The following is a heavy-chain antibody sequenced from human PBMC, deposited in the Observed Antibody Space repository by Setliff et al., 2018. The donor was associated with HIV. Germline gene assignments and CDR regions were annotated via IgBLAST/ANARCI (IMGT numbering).Heavy chain of an antibody. V-gene: IGHV1-46*01. CDR1: GNTFSSHY. Sequence: ASVKVSCKASGNTFSSHYMHWVRQAPGKGLEWMGLINPSGDITRYAEKFQGRVTMTRDTSTSTVYMELRSLRSKDTAIYYCASKGGSGNYPDSDAFYIWGQGTLVTVSS. J-gene: IGHJ3*02. D-gene: IGHD3-10*01. CDR2: INPSGDIT. CDR3: ASKGGSGNYPDSDAFYI.